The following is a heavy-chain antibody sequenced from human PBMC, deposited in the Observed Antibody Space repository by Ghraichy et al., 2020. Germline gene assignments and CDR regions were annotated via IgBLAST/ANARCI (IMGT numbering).Heavy chain of an antibody. Sequence: SCAASGFTFDDYAMHWVRQAPGKGLEWVSLISGDGGRTYYADSVKGRFTISRDNSKNSLYLQMNSLRTEDTALYYCAKDAPGLRWLDYWGQGTLVTVSS. J-gene: IGHJ4*02. V-gene: IGHV3-43*02. CDR3: AKDAPGLRWLDY. D-gene: IGHD4-23*01. CDR2: ISGDGGRT. CDR1: GFTFDDYA.